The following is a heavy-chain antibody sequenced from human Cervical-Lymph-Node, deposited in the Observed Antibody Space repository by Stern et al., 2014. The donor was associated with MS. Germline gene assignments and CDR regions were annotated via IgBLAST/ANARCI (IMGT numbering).Heavy chain of an antibody. D-gene: IGHD6-13*01. CDR3: ALSSETSDRWYSLVYDL. J-gene: IGHJ5*02. V-gene: IGHV1-69*01. CDR2: IFPVFGTP. Sequence: VQLVESGAEVMKPGSSVKVSCQASGGTFSTFPSSWVRQAPGQGLEWMGGIFPVFGTPTYAQEFRGRVTIAADVSTSTGDMELSSLRSDDTAVYYCALSSETSDRWYSLVYDLWGQGTLVTVSS. CDR1: GGTFSTFP.